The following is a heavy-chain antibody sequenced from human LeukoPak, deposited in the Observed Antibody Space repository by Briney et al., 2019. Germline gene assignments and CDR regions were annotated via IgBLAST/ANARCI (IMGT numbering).Heavy chain of an antibody. CDR3: AKGFDSSGYYGTSDF. D-gene: IGHD3-22*01. J-gene: IGHJ4*02. CDR2: ISGSGGST. CDR1: GFTFSSYA. V-gene: IGHV3-23*01. Sequence: PGGSLRLSCAASGFTFSSYAMSWVRQAPGKGLEGVSAISGSGGSTYYADSVKGRFTISRDNSKNTLYLQMNSLRAEDTAVYYCAKGFDSSGYYGTSDFWGQGTLVTVSS.